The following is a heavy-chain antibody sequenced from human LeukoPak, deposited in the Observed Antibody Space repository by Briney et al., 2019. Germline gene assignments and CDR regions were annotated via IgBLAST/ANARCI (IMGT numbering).Heavy chain of an antibody. CDR2: IKEDGSEE. Sequence: GGSLRLSCAVSGSTSRSHWMNWVRQAPGKGLEWVASIKEDGSEEYYVASVKGRFSISRDNARNSLYLQMNSLRGEDTAVYYCARSLIGAYDYRGQGTLVTVTS. J-gene: IGHJ4*02. D-gene: IGHD2-21*01. V-gene: IGHV3-7*04. CDR3: ARSLIGAYDY. CDR1: GSTSRSHW.